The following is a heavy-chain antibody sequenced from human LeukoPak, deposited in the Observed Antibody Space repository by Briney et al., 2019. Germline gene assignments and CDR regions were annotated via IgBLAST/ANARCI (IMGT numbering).Heavy chain of an antibody. CDR2: INGNGGST. CDR1: GFTFKDYN. CDR3: AKEEVSGWSEADY. J-gene: IGHJ4*02. V-gene: IGHV3-43*01. D-gene: IGHD6-19*01. Sequence: GGSLRLSCAASGFTFKDYNRHRVRPAPGKGLEWVSLINGNGGSTFYADSVKGRFTISRDNSKNSLYLQMNSLRTDDTALYYCAKEEVSGWSEADYWGQGTLVTVSS.